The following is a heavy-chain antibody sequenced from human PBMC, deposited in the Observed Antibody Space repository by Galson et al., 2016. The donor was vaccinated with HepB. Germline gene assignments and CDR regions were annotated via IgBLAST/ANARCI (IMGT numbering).Heavy chain of an antibody. D-gene: IGHD1-14*01. CDR3: ARGRSPQAHLDL. CDR2: INHVRFN. J-gene: IGHJ5*02. CDR1: DGPLSGYY. Sequence: SETLSLTCAVYDGPLSGYYWTWIRQPPGQGLEWLGEINHVRFNNYNPSLKSRVTISVDTSSNHFSLQLTSVTAAGTAVYYCARGRSPQAHLDLWGQGTLVTVSS. V-gene: IGHV4-34*01.